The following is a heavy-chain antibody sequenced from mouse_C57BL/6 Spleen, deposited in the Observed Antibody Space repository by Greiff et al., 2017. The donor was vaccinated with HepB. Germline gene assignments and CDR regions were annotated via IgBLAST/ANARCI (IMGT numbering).Heavy chain of an antibody. Sequence: VQLQQSGGGLVQPGGSLSLSCAASGFTFTDYYMSWVRQPPGKALEWLGFIRNKANGYTTEYSASVKGRFTISRDNSQSILYLQMNALRAEDSATYYCARSIYYYGSYWYFDVWGTGTTVTVSS. CDR1: GFTFTDYY. V-gene: IGHV7-3*01. CDR2: IRNKANGYTT. CDR3: ARSIYYYGSYWYFDV. J-gene: IGHJ1*03. D-gene: IGHD1-1*01.